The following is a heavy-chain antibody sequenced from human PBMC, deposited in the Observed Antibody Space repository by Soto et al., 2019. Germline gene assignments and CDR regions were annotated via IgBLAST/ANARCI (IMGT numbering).Heavy chain of an antibody. CDR2: ISYDGSNK. Sequence: GSLRLSCAASGFTFSSYGMHWVRQAPGKGLEWVAVISYDGSNKYYADSVKGRFTISRDNSKNTLYLQMNSLRAEDTAVYYCAKEHGDYYYYYGMDVWGQGTTVTVSS. CDR3: AKEHGDYYYYYGMDV. D-gene: IGHD4-17*01. J-gene: IGHJ6*02. CDR1: GFTFSSYG. V-gene: IGHV3-30*18.